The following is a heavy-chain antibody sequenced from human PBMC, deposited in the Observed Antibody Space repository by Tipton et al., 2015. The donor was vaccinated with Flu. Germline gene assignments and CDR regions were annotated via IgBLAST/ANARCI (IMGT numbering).Heavy chain of an antibody. J-gene: IGHJ4*02. V-gene: IGHV4-59*08. D-gene: IGHD5-18*01. CDR1: GGSISSYY. CDR2: IYYSGST. Sequence: TLSLTCTVSGGSISSYYWSWIRQPPGKGLEWIGYIYYSGSTNYNPSLKSRVTISVDTSKNQFSLKLSSVTAADTAVYYCARTSGGYSYELGYWGQGTLVTVSS. CDR3: ARTSGGYSYELGY.